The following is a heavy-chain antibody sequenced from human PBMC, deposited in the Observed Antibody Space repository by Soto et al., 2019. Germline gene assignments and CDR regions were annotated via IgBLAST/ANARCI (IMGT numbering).Heavy chain of an antibody. CDR2: ISYDGSNK. V-gene: IGHV3-30*18. D-gene: IGHD6-6*01. CDR3: AKDTGGGASSSSGY. J-gene: IGHJ4*02. Sequence: QVQLVESGGGVVQPGRSLRLSCAASGFTFSSYGMHWVRQAPGKGLEWVAVISYDGSNKYYADSVKGRFTISRDNSKNTLYLQMNSRRAEDTAVYYCAKDTGGGASSSSGYWGQGTLVTVSS. CDR1: GFTFSSYG.